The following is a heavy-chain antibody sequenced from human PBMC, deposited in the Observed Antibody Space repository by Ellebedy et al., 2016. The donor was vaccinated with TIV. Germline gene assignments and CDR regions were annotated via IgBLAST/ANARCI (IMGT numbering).Heavy chain of an antibody. J-gene: IGHJ5*02. Sequence: MLSETLSLTCTVSSGSISSGDYYWSWIRQHPGKGLEWIGYIYSSGSTYYNPSLKSRVTISVDTSKNQFFLKLRSVTAADTAVYYCAREGGAYCGGDCFSTWGQGTLVTVSS. V-gene: IGHV4-31*03. CDR3: AREGGAYCGGDCFST. CDR2: IYSSGST. D-gene: IGHD2-21*02. CDR1: SGSISSGDYY.